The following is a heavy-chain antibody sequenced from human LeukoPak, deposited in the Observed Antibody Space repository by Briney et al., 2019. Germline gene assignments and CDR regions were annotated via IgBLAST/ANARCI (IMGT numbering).Heavy chain of an antibody. V-gene: IGHV3-15*01. CDR3: TTDMTVTANYYYYYMDV. D-gene: IGHD2-21*02. Sequence: KPGGSLRLSCGASGFSFSSAWMSWVRQAPGKGLEWVGRIKSKTDGGTTDYAAPVKGRFTISRDDSKNTLSLQMNSLKTEDTAVYYCTTDMTVTANYYYYYMDVWGKGTTVTVSS. CDR1: GFSFSSAW. CDR2: IKSKTDGGTT. J-gene: IGHJ6*03.